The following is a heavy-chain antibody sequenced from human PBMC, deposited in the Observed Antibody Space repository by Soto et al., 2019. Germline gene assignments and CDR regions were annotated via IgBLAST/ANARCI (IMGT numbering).Heavy chain of an antibody. V-gene: IGHV1-24*01. CDR1: DYPFTELS. CDR3: AAYDSGGYYFGFDY. Sequence: ASVKVSCKVSDYPFTELSIHWVRQAHGKGLELVGGFDPEDGETIYAQKFQGRVTTTEDTSTDTAYMELSSLKSEDTAVYYCAAYDSGGYYFGFDYWGQGTLVTV. J-gene: IGHJ4*02. D-gene: IGHD3-22*01. CDR2: FDPEDGET.